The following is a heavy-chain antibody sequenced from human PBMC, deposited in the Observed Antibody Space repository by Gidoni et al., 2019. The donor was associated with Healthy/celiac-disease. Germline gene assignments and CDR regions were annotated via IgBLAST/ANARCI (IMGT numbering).Heavy chain of an antibody. CDR3: AKSHYYGSGSYYKY. D-gene: IGHD3-10*01. CDR1: GFPFSSYA. Sequence: EVQLLESGGGLVQPGGSLRLSCAASGFPFSSYAMSWVRQAPGKGLEWVSAISGSGGSTYYADSVKGRFTISRDNSKNTLYLQMNSLRAEDTAVYYCAKSHYYGSGSYYKYWGQGTLVTVSS. CDR2: ISGSGGST. V-gene: IGHV3-23*01. J-gene: IGHJ4*02.